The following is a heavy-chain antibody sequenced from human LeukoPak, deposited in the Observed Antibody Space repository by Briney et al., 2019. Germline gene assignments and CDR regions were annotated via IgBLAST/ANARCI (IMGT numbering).Heavy chain of an antibody. Sequence: GASVKVSCKASGYTFTSYGISWVRQAPGQRLEWMGWINAGNGNTKYSQKFQGRVTITRDTSASTAYMELSSLRSEDTAVYYCARVWNQFGFFHRQQLAPFDYWGQGTLVTVSS. CDR2: INAGNGNT. D-gene: IGHD6-13*01. J-gene: IGHJ4*02. CDR1: GYTFTSYG. CDR3: ARVWNQFGFFHRQQLAPFDY. V-gene: IGHV1-3*01.